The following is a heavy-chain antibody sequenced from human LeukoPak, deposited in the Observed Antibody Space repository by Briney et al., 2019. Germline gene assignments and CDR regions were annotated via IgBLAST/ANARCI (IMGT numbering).Heavy chain of an antibody. V-gene: IGHV1-69*13. J-gene: IGHJ4*01. D-gene: IGHD3-10*01. CDR3: AGYYYGSAFDY. CDR2: IIPIFGTA. CDR1: GGTFSSYA. Sequence: ASVKVSCKASGGTFSSYAISWVRQAPGQGLEWMGGIIPIFGTANYAQRFQGRVTITADESTSTAYMELGSLRSEDTAVYYCAGYYYGSAFDYWGXGTLXTVSS.